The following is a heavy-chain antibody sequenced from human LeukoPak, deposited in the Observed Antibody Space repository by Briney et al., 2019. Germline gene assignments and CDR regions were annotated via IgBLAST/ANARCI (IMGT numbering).Heavy chain of an antibody. J-gene: IGHJ3*02. V-gene: IGHV4-59*01. CDR3: ARVSSGYDAFDI. D-gene: IGHD3-22*01. Sequence: PSETLSLTCTVSGGSISSYYWSWIQQPPGKGLEWIGYIYYSGSTNYNPSLKSRVTISVDTSKNQFSLKLSSVTAADTAVYYCARVSSGYDAFDIWGQGTMVTVSS. CDR2: IYYSGST. CDR1: GGSISSYY.